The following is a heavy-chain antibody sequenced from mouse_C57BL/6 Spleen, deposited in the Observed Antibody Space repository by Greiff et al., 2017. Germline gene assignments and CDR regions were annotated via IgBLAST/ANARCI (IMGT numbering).Heavy chain of an antibody. CDR1: GYTFTDYE. CDR2: IDPETGGT. Sequence: QVQLQQSGAELVRPGASVTLSCKASGYTFTDYEMHWVKQTPVHGLEWIGAIDPETGGTAYNQKFKGKAILTADKSSSTAYMELRSLTSEDSAVYDCTRHEGSSHYYAMDDWGQGTSVTVSS. J-gene: IGHJ4*01. V-gene: IGHV1-15*01. D-gene: IGHD1-1*01. CDR3: TRHEGSSHYYAMDD.